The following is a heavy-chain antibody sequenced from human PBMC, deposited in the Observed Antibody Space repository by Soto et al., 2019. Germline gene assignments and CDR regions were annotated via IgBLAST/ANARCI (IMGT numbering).Heavy chain of an antibody. Sequence: GGSLRLSCAASGFTVSSNYMSWVRQAPGKGLEWVSVIYSGGSTYYADSVKGRFTISRDNSKNTLYLQMNSLRAEDTAVYYCARVKYQMYYFDYWGQGTLVTVSS. CDR2: IYSGGST. CDR3: ARVKYQMYYFDY. V-gene: IGHV3-53*01. CDR1: GFTVSSNY. D-gene: IGHD2-2*01. J-gene: IGHJ4*02.